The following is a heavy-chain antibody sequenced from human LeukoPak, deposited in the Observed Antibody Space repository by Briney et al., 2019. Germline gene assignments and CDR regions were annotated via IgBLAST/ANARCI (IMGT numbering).Heavy chain of an antibody. CDR2: IYPGDSDT. CDR1: GYSFTSYW. D-gene: IGHD6-13*01. J-gene: IGHJ5*02. V-gene: IGHV5-51*01. CDR3: ARRGATYSSSWYGVDWFDP. Sequence: PGESLKISCKGSGYSFTSYWIAWVRPMPGKGLEWMGIIYPGDSDTRYSPSFQGQVAISADKSISTAYLQWSSLKASDTAMYYCARRGATYSSSWYGVDWFDPWGQGTLVTVSS.